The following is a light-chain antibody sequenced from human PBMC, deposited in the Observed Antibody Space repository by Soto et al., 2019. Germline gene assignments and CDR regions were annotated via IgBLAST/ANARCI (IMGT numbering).Light chain of an antibody. J-gene: IGKJ2*01. CDR2: TAS. CDR1: QGIARS. V-gene: IGKV1-9*01. Sequence: DIQLTQSPSFLSASVGDRVPITCRASQGIARSLAWYQQKPGKAPNLLIHTASTLQSGVPSRFSGSGSGTKFTLTISSLQPEDFTTYYCQQLNSYPRTFGQGTKL. CDR3: QQLNSYPRT.